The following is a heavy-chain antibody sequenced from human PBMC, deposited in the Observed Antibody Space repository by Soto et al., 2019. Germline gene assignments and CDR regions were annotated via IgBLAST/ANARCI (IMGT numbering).Heavy chain of an antibody. D-gene: IGHD2-15*01. J-gene: IGHJ4*02. Sequence: PSETLSLTCTVSGGSISSYYWSWIRQPPGKGLEWIGYIYYSGSTNYNPSLKSRVTISVDMSKNQFSLKLSSVTAADTAVYYCARYCSGGSCYQGLNYFDYWGQGTLVTVSS. CDR1: GGSISSYY. V-gene: IGHV4-59*01. CDR2: IYYSGST. CDR3: ARYCSGGSCYQGLNYFDY.